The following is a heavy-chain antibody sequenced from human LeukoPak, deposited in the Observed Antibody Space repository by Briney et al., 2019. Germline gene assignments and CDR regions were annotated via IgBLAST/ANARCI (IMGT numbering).Heavy chain of an antibody. CDR2: ISSSSSYI. CDR3: ARSVSSTSWEFDY. D-gene: IGHD2-2*01. V-gene: IGHV3-21*01. CDR1: GFTFSSYS. Sequence: GGSLRLSCAASGFTFSSYSMNWVRQAPGKGLEWVSSISSSSSYIYYADSVKGRFTISRDNAKNSLYLQVNSLRAEDTAVYYCARSVSSTSWEFDYWGQGTLVTVSS. J-gene: IGHJ4*02.